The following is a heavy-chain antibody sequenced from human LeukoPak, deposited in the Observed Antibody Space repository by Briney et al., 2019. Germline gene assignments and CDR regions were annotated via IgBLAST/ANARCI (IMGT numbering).Heavy chain of an antibody. CDR2: ISSSSSYI. CDR1: GFTFSSYS. V-gene: IGHV3-21*01. J-gene: IGHJ4*02. Sequence: GESLRLSCAASGFTFSSYSMNWVRQAPGKGLEWVSSISSSSSYIYYADSVKGRFTISRDNAKNSLYLQMNSLRAEDTAVYYCARAITYYYDSSGYFFDYWGQGTLVTVSS. CDR3: ARAITYYYDSSGYFFDY. D-gene: IGHD3-22*01.